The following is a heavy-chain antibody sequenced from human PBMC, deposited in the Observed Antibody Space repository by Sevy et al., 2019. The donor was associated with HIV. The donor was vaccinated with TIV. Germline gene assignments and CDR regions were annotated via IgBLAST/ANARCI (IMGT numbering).Heavy chain of an antibody. CDR3: AKDRPRPYYDFWSGWGANWFDP. CDR2: ISYDGSNK. CDR1: GFTFSSYG. Sequence: GESLKISCAASGFTFSSYGMHWVRQAPGKGLEWVAVISYDGSNKYYADSVKGRFTISRNNSKNTLYLQMNSLRAEDTAVYYCAKDRPRPYYDFWSGWGANWFDPWGQGTLVTVSS. D-gene: IGHD3-3*01. J-gene: IGHJ5*02. V-gene: IGHV3-30*18.